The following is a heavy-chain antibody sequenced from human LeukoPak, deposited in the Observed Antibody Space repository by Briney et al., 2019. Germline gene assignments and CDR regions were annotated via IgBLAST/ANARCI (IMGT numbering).Heavy chain of an antibody. J-gene: IGHJ4*02. CDR2: IYRGGDT. CDR1: GFTVGNNY. Sequence: GGSLRLSCAASGFTVGNNYIMWVRQAPGQGLEWVSDIYRGGDTNYADSVKGRFTISRDNSKNTLYLQMNSLRAEDTAVYYCATPLTGLHYWGQGTLVTVSS. V-gene: IGHV3-53*01. D-gene: IGHD1-14*01. CDR3: ATPLTGLHY.